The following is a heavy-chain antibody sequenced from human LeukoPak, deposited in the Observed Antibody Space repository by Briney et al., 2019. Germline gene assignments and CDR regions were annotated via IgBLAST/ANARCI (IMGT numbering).Heavy chain of an antibody. Sequence: PGGSLRLSCAASGFTFGSFAMSWVRQAPGKGLEWVSAITDGGYGTYYADSVKGHFTISRDNSKNTLYLQMNSLRAEDTAVYYCARVGQYSGSYYVDYWGQGTLVTVSS. J-gene: IGHJ4*02. CDR2: ITDGGYGT. CDR3: ARVGQYSGSYYVDY. D-gene: IGHD1-26*01. V-gene: IGHV3-23*01. CDR1: GFTFGSFA.